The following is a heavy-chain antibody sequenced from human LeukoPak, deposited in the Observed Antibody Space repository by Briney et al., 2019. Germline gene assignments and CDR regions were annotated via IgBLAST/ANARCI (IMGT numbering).Heavy chain of an antibody. J-gene: IGHJ4*02. CDR2: ISSSSSYI. Sequence: GGSLRLSCAASGFTFSSYAMNWVRQAPGKGLEWVSSISSSSSYIYYADSVKGRFTISRDNAKNSLYLQMNSLRAEDTAVYYCARHLSGITGYTYGRGIDYWGQGTLVTVSS. CDR3: ARHLSGITGYTYGRGIDY. V-gene: IGHV3-21*01. CDR1: GFTFSSYA. D-gene: IGHD5-18*01.